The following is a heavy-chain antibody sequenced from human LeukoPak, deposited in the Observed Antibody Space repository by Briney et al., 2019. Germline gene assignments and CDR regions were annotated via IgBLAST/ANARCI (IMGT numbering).Heavy chain of an antibody. CDR2: IIPIFGTA. CDR3: ARGRGQLYYSLPDPAHGLDV. V-gene: IGHV1-69*13. Sequence: ASVKVSCKASGGTFSSYAISWVRQAPGQGLEWMGGIIPIFGTANYAQKFQGRVTITADESTSTAYMELSSLRSEDTAVYYCARGRGQLYYSLPDPAHGLDVWGQGTTVTVSS. D-gene: IGHD1-26*01. CDR1: GGTFSSYA. J-gene: IGHJ6*01.